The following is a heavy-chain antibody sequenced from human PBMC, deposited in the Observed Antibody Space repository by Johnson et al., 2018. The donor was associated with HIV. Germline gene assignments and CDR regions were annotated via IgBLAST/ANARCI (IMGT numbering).Heavy chain of an antibody. CDR1: GFTFTNYA. CDR3: ARVGLVGGKEGVGAFDI. V-gene: IGHV3-23*04. Sequence: VQLVESGGGLVQPGGSLRVSCAASGFTFTNYAMTWVRQAPGKGLEWVSGISGSGDNTHYAESVKGRFTISRDNSKNTLYLEMISLRAEDTAVYYCARVGLVGGKEGVGAFDIWGPGTMVTVSS. D-gene: IGHD1-26*01. CDR2: ISGSGDNT. J-gene: IGHJ3*02.